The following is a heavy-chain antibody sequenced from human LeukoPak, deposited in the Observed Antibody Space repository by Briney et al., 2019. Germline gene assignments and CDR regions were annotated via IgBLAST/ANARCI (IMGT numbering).Heavy chain of an antibody. CDR2: ISGSGGST. CDR1: GFTFSSYG. D-gene: IGHD3-22*01. CDR3: AKNYDSSGPYYFDY. V-gene: IGHV3-23*01. J-gene: IGHJ4*02. Sequence: HAGGSLRLSCAASGFTFSSYGMSWVRQAPGKGLEWVSAISGSGGSTYYADSVKGRFTISRDNSKNTLYLQMNSLRAEDTAVYYCAKNYDSSGPYYFDYWGQGTLVTVSS.